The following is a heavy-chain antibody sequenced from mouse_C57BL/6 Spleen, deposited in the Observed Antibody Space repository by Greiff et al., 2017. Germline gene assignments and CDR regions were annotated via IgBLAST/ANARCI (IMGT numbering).Heavy chain of an antibody. V-gene: IGHV5-16*01. D-gene: IGHD1-1*01. J-gene: IGHJ1*03. CDR1: GFTFSDYY. CDR2: INYDGSST. Sequence: DVKLVESEGGLVQPGRSMKLSCTASGFTFSDYYMAWVRQVPEKGLEWVANINYDGSSTYYLDSLKSRFIISGDNAKNILYLQMSSLKSEDTATYYCARDGDITAVVGFDVWGTGTTVTVSS. CDR3: ARDGDITAVVGFDV.